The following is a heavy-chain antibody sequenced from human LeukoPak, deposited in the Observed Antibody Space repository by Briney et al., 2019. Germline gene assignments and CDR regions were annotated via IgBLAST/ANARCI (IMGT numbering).Heavy chain of an antibody. CDR1: GGTFSSYA. J-gene: IGHJ4*02. CDR3: AGEAYSGSYQGD. D-gene: IGHD1-26*01. Sequence: GASVEVSCKASGGTFSSYAISWVRQAPGQGLEWMGSIIPIFGTANYAQKFQGRVTITTDDSTSTAYMELSSLISEDTAEYYCAGEAYSGSYQGDWGQGTLVTVSS. V-gene: IGHV1-69*05. CDR2: IIPIFGTA.